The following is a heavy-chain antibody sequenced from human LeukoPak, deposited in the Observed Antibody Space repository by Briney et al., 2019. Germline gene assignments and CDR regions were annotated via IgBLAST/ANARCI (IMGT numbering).Heavy chain of an antibody. CDR3: ARSGNYYDSSGYYYFDY. V-gene: IGHV3-7*01. CDR1: GFTFSSYW. D-gene: IGHD3-22*01. J-gene: IGHJ4*02. Sequence: PGGSLRLSCAASGFTFSSYWMSWVRQAPGKGLEGVANIKQDGSEKYYVDSVKGRFTSSRDNAKNSLYLQMTSLRAEDTAVYYCARSGNYYDSSGYYYFDYWGQGTLVTVSS. CDR2: IKQDGSEK.